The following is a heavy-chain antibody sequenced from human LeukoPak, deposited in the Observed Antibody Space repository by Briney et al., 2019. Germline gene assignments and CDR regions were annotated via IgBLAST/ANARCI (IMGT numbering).Heavy chain of an antibody. CDR1: GGSISSGSYS. V-gene: IGHV4-61*02. CDR3: ARVGSYYASGTFYYYMDV. CDR2: IYTSGST. J-gene: IGHJ6*03. D-gene: IGHD3-10*01. Sequence: SQTLSLTCTVSGGSISSGSYSWSWIRQPAGKGLEWIGRIYTSGSTNYNPSLKSRVTISVDTSKNQFSLKLSSVTAADTAVYYCARVGSYYASGTFYYYMDVWGKGTTVTISS.